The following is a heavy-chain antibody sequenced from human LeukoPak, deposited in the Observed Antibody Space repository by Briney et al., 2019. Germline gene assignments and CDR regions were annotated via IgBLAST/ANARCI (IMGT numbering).Heavy chain of an antibody. CDR1: GGSFSGYI. D-gene: IGHD3-10*01. CDR2: VNHVGHT. V-gene: IGHV4-34*01. J-gene: IGHJ5*02. CDR3: ARGGLRGLPSLRFDP. Sequence: SETLSLTCAVYGGSFSGYIWSWIRHPPGKGLEWIGEVNHVGHTNYNPSLKSRVTISIDTSKNQFSLCLSSVTAADTAIYYCARGGLRGLPSLRFDPWGQGTLVTVSS.